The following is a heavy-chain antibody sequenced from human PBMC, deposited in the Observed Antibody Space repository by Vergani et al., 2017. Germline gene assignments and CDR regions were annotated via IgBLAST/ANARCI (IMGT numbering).Heavy chain of an antibody. Sequence: QVQLVESGGGVVQPGGSLRLSCAASGFTFSSYGMHWVRQAPGKGLEWVAFIRYDGSNKYYADSVKGRFTISRDNSKNTLYLQMNSLRAEDTAVYYCAKEQREQWTYYFDDWGQGTLVTVSS. CDR1: GFTFSSYG. J-gene: IGHJ4*02. CDR2: IRYDGSNK. D-gene: IGHD6-19*01. V-gene: IGHV3-30*02. CDR3: AKEQREQWTYYFDD.